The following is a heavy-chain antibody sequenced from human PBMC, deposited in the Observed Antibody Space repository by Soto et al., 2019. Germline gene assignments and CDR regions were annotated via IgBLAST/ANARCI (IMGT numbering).Heavy chain of an antibody. J-gene: IGHJ3*02. D-gene: IGHD2-15*01. CDR3: ARDRYCSGGSCPGMLFDI. CDR2: IIPIFGTA. CDR1: GGTFSSYA. Sequence: QVQLVQSGAEVKKPGSSVKVSCKASGGTFSSYAISWVRQAPGQGLEWMGGIIPIFGTANYAQKFQGRVTITADESTRTAYMELGSLRSEDTAVYYCARDRYCSGGSCPGMLFDIWGQGTMVTVSS. V-gene: IGHV1-69*12.